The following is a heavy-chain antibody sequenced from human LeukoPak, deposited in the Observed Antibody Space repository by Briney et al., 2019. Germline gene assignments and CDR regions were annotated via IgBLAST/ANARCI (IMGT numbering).Heavy chain of an antibody. J-gene: IGHJ4*02. Sequence: ASVKVSCKTSGYTFTTYDINWVRQATGQGLEWMGWMNPSSGDTDYAQKFQGRLTMTTDTSISTAYIELTSLTSDDTAVYYCARGRKYTSGYRVTELGSGYSDYWGQGTLVTVSS. CDR3: ARGRKYTSGYRVTELGSGYSDY. CDR1: GYTFTTYD. CDR2: MNPSSGDT. V-gene: IGHV1-8*01. D-gene: IGHD5-18*01.